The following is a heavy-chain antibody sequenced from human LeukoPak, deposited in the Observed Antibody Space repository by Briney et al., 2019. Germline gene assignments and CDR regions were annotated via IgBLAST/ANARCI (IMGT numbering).Heavy chain of an antibody. J-gene: IGHJ3*02. V-gene: IGHV1-18*01. CDR1: GYTFTSYG. CDR2: ISAYNGNT. D-gene: IGHD4-23*01. CDR3: AREAMVVTPGSAFDI. Sequence: ASVKVSCKASGYTFTSYGISRVRQAPGQGLEWMGWISAYNGNTNYAQKLQGRVTMTTDTSTSTAYVELRSLRSDDTAVYYCAREAMVVTPGSAFDIWGQGTMVTVSS.